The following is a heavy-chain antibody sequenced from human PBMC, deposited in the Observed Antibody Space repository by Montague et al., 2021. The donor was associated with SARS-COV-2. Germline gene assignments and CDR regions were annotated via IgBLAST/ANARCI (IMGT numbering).Heavy chain of an antibody. V-gene: IGHV4-39*02. CDR3: ARLKRYFDSSGSPSAFDS. CDR1: GGSITNNIDY. D-gene: IGHD3-22*01. J-gene: IGHJ3*01. Sequence: SETLSLTCTVSGGSITNNIDYWAWIRQPTGKGLEWIGSINYTGNTYYTPSLKSRVTISVVTYKNHFTLKLSSLTAAATAEYYCARLKRYFDSSGSPSAFDSWGQGTMVTVSS. CDR2: INYTGNT.